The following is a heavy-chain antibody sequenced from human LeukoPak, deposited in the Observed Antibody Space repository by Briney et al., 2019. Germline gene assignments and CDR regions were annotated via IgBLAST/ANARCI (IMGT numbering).Heavy chain of an antibody. V-gene: IGHV3-23*01. CDR2: ISGSGGST. Sequence: RGGSLRLSCAASGFTFSSYAMSWVRQAPGKGLEWVSAISGSGGSTYYADSVKGRFTISRDNAKNSLYLQMNSLRAEDTAVYYCARGTYYYDSSGYYYFDYWGQGTLVTVSS. J-gene: IGHJ4*02. D-gene: IGHD3-22*01. CDR1: GFTFSSYA. CDR3: ARGTYYYDSSGYYYFDY.